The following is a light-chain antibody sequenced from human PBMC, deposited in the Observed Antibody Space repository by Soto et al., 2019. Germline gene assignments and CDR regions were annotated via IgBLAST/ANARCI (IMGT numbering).Light chain of an antibody. CDR2: DNI. Sequence: QSVLTQPPSVSAVPGQTVTISCSGSSSNIGSNPAFWYQQLPGKAPKLLIYDNIKRPAGIPDRFSGSKSGTSATLAISGLQTGDEADYYCGAWDNSLSGFVFGGGTKLTVL. CDR3: GAWDNSLSGFV. J-gene: IGLJ2*01. CDR1: SSNIGSNP. V-gene: IGLV1-51*01.